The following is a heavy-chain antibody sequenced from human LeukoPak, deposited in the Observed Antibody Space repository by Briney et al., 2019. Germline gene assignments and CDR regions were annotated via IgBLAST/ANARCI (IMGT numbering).Heavy chain of an antibody. Sequence: PGGSLRLSCAASGFTFSSYAMSWVRQAPGKGLEWVSAFSGSGGSTYYADSVKGRFTISRDNSKNTLYLQMNSLRAEDTAVYYCAKNANYYYFDSSSYGSFDFWGQGTLVTVSS. D-gene: IGHD3-22*01. CDR1: GFTFSSYA. V-gene: IGHV3-23*01. CDR3: AKNANYYYFDSSSYGSFDF. J-gene: IGHJ4*02. CDR2: FSGSGGST.